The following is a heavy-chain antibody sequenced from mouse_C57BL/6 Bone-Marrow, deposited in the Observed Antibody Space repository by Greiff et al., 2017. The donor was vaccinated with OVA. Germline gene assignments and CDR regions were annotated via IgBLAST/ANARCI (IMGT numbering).Heavy chain of an antibody. CDR2: IRLKSDNYAT. CDR3: TVHRGGWYFDV. Sequence: EVQGVESGGGLVQPGGSMKLSCVASGFTFSNYWMNWVRQSPEKGLEWVAQIRLKSDNYATHYAESVKGRFTISRDNSKSSVYLQMNNLRAEDTGIYYCTVHRGGWYFDVWGTGTTVTVSS. CDR1: GFTFSNYW. V-gene: IGHV6-3*01. J-gene: IGHJ1*03.